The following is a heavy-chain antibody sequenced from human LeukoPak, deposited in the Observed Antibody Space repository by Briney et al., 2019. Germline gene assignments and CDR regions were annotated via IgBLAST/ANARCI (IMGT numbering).Heavy chain of an antibody. D-gene: IGHD5-12*01. Sequence: SVKVSCKASGGTFSSYAISWVRQAPGQGLEWMGGIIPIFGTANCAQKFQGRVTITADESTSTAYMELSSLRSEDTAVYYCARGAVGGYSGYDPDREGYYFDYWGQGTLVTVSS. J-gene: IGHJ4*02. CDR1: GGTFSSYA. CDR2: IIPIFGTA. V-gene: IGHV1-69*01. CDR3: ARGAVGGYSGYDPDREGYYFDY.